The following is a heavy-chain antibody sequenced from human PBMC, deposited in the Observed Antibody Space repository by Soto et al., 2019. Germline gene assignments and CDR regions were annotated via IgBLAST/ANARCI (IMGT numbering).Heavy chain of an antibody. CDR1: GGTFSSYA. Sequence: GASVKVSCTASGGTFSSYAISCVRQAPGQGLEWMGGIIPIFGTANYAQKFQGRVTITADESTSTAYMELSSLRSEDTAVYYCARGGLRFLEWSRYWGQGTLVTVSS. J-gene: IGHJ4*02. CDR2: IIPIFGTA. CDR3: ARGGLRFLEWSRY. D-gene: IGHD3-3*01. V-gene: IGHV1-69*13.